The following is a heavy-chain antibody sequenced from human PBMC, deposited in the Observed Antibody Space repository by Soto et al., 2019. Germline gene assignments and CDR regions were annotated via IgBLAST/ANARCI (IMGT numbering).Heavy chain of an antibody. J-gene: IGHJ5*02. CDR2: MNPGSGDT. CDR1: GYSFTNND. V-gene: IGHV1-8*01. D-gene: IGHD3-16*01. CDR3: ARMETFGSLNWFDP. Sequence: ASVKVSCKASGYSFTNNDVSWVRQATGQGLEWMGWMNPGSGDTGYAQKFQGRVTMTRDISIATAYMELSSLRSDDTAIYYCARMETFGSLNWFDPWGKGTLVTVSS.